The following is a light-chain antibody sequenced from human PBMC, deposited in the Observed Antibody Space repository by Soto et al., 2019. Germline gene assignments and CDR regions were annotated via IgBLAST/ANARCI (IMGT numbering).Light chain of an antibody. Sequence: MTRSPSSLSATTGDRVTITCRASQGISSYLAWYQQKPGKAPKLLIYAAYTLQSVAPSRFSGSGSGTDFTLTISCLHSEHLATYYFQQQYSYPITFGQGTRPE. CDR2: AAY. V-gene: IGKV1-8*01. CDR3: QQQYSYPIT. J-gene: IGKJ5*01. CDR1: QGISSY.